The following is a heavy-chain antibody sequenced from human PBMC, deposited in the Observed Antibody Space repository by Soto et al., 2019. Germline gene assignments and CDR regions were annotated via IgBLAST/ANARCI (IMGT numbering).Heavy chain of an antibody. CDR3: VKNSGWFNT. V-gene: IGHV3-23*01. D-gene: IGHD3-10*01. CDR2: IEGSGEIT. J-gene: IGHJ5*02. Sequence: GGSLRLSCAASGFMFSTTDMSWVRQAPGKGLEWLTAIEGSGEITYYADSVKGLFTISRDNSKSTVYLQMDSLTADDTAVYFCVKNSGWFNTWGQGTPVTVSS. CDR1: GFMFSTTD.